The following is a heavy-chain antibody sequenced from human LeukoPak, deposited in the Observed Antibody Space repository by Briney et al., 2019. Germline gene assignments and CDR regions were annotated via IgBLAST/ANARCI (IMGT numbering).Heavy chain of an antibody. Sequence: GGFLRLSCAASGFTFSTYWMSWVRQAPGKGLEWVANIKPDGSEIHYVDSVKGRFTISRDNAKNSLYLQMNSLRDEDTAVYYGARGSRFCSPWGRGTLVTVSS. CDR2: IKPDGSEI. J-gene: IGHJ5*02. CDR3: ARGSRFCSP. D-gene: IGHD2-15*01. V-gene: IGHV3-7*01. CDR1: GFTFSTYW.